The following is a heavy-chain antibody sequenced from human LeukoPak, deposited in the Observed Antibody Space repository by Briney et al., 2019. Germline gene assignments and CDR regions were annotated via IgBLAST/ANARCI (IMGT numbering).Heavy chain of an antibody. CDR2: IYYSGTI. V-gene: IGHV4-59*01. CDR3: ARNEYDSSGYYPSYFDY. J-gene: IGHJ4*02. Sequence: SETLSLTCTVSGVSISSYFWSWIRQPPGKGLEWIGYIYYSGTISYNPSLKSRVTISVDTSKNQFSLRLSSVTAADTAVYYCARNEYDSSGYYPSYFDYWGQGTLVSVYS. D-gene: IGHD3-22*01. CDR1: GVSISSYF.